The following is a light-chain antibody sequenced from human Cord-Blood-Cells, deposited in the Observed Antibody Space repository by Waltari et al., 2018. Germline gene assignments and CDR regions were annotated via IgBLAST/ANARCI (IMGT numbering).Light chain of an antibody. CDR3: CSYAGSSTFVV. CDR2: EGS. Sequence: QSALTQPAPVSGSPGQSITTSCTGTSSAVGSYNLFSWYQQHPGKAPKLMIYEGSKRSSGVSNRFSGSKSGNTASLTISGLQAEDEADYYCCSYAGSSTFVVFGGGTKLTVL. J-gene: IGLJ2*01. CDR1: SSAVGSYNL. V-gene: IGLV2-23*03.